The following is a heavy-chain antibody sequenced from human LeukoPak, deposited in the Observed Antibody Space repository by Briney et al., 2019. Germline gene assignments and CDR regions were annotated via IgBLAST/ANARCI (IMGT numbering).Heavy chain of an antibody. D-gene: IGHD3-3*01. V-gene: IGHV1-18*01. CDR2: ISAYNGNT. J-gene: IGHJ4*02. Sequence: ASVKVSCKASGYTFTSYGISWVRQAPGQGREWMGWISAYNGNTNYAQKLQGRVTMTTDTSTSTAYMELRSLRSDDTAVYYCARDFPRYYDFWSGFDYWGQGTLVTVSS. CDR3: ARDFPRYYDFWSGFDY. CDR1: GYTFTSYG.